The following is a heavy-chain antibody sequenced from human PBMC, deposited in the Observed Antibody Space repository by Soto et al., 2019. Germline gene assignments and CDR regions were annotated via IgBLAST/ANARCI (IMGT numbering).Heavy chain of an antibody. CDR3: ARVSAVAAHY. CDR2: INPNSGGT. D-gene: IGHD6-19*01. Sequence: ASVKVSCKASGHTFTGYYMHWVRQAPGQGLEWMGWINPNSGGTNYAQKFQGRVTMTRDTSISTAYMELSRLRSDDTAVYYCARVSAVAAHYWGQGTLVTVSS. J-gene: IGHJ4*02. V-gene: IGHV1-2*02. CDR1: GHTFTGYY.